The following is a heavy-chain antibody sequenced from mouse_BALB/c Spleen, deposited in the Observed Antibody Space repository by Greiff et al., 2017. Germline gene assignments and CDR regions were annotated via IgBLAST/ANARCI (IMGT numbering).Heavy chain of an antibody. J-gene: IGHJ1*01. CDR2: ISSGGSYT. Sequence: EVQLQESGGDLVKPGGSLKLSCAASGFTFSSYGMSWVRQTPDKRLEWVATISSGGSYTYYPDSVKGRFTISRDNAKNTLYLQMSSLKSEDTAMYYCARGTTVVAHWYFDVWGAGTTVTVSS. D-gene: IGHD1-1*01. CDR3: ARGTTVVAHWYFDV. V-gene: IGHV5-6*01. CDR1: GFTFSSYG.